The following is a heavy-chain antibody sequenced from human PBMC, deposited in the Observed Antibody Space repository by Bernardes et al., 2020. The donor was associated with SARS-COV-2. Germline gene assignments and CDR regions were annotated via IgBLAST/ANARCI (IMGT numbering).Heavy chain of an antibody. Sequence: ASVKVSCKASGYTFTSYGISWVRQSPGQGLEWMGWISAYNGNTNYAQKLQGRVTMTTDTSTSTAYMELRSLRSDDTAVYYCASTPPGAVIAPFDYWGQGTLVTVSS. V-gene: IGHV1-18*01. CDR1: GYTFTSYG. J-gene: IGHJ4*02. CDR2: ISAYNGNT. CDR3: ASTPPGAVIAPFDY. D-gene: IGHD3-16*02.